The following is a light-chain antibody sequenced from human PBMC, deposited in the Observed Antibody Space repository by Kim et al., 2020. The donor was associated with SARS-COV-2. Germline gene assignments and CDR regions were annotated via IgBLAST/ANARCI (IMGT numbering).Light chain of an antibody. CDR3: QVWDSSSDHWV. CDR1: NIGSKS. Sequence: SYELTQPPSVSVASGKTARTTCGGNNIGSKSVHWYQQKPGQAPVLVIYYDSDRPSGIPERFSGSNSGNTATLTISRVEAGDEADYYCQVWDSSSDHWVFGGGTQLTVL. J-gene: IGLJ3*02. V-gene: IGLV3-21*04. CDR2: YDS.